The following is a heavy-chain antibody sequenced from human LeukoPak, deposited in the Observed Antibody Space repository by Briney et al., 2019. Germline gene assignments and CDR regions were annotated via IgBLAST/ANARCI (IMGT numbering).Heavy chain of an antibody. Sequence: ASVKVSCKASGYTFTSYDINWVRQATGQGLEWMGWMNPNSGNTGYAQKFQGRVTMTRNTSIGTAYMELSSLRSEDTAVYYCARGRRIAARPNYYYYMDVWGKGTTVTVSS. D-gene: IGHD6-6*01. CDR1: GYTFTSYD. CDR3: ARGRRIAARPNYYYYMDV. V-gene: IGHV1-8*01. J-gene: IGHJ6*03. CDR2: MNPNSGNT.